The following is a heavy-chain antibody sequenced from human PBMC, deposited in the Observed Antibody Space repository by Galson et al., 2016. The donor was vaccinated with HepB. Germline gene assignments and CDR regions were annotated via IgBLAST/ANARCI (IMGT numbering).Heavy chain of an antibody. D-gene: IGHD2-2*01. J-gene: IGHJ6*02. V-gene: IGHV6-1*01. Sequence: CAISGDSVSSNSAAWNWIRQSPSRGLEWLGRTYYRSEWYNDYAVSVKSRITINPDTSKNQLSLQLNSVTPEDTAVYYCAREVPRRDYYYGMDVWGQGTTVTVSS. CDR1: GDSVSSNSAA. CDR3: AREVPRRDYYYGMDV. CDR2: TYYRSEWYN.